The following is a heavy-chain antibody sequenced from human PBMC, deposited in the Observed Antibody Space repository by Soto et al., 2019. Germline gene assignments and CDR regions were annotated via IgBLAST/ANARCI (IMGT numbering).Heavy chain of an antibody. CDR1: GYTFTHYY. CDR2: INPASGST. D-gene: IGHD6-13*01. CDR3: ARDLAAGDY. J-gene: IGHJ4*02. V-gene: IGHV1-46*01. Sequence: QVQLVQSGAEVKKPGASVKLSCRTSGYTFTHYYIHWVRQAPGQGLEWLAIINPASGSTNYAQDFPGRSTLTMDTSTTTVYMELSGLRAEDTAIFYCARDLAAGDYWGQGTLVTVSS.